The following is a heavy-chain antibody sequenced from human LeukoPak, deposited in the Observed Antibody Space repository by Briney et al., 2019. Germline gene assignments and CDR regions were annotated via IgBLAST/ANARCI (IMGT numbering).Heavy chain of an antibody. CDR2: IIPIFGTA. CDR3: ARGDFWSGYYMNSGFDY. CDR1: GGTFSSYA. V-gene: IGHV1-69*05. D-gene: IGHD3-3*01. Sequence: SVKVSCKASGGTFSSYAISWVRQAPGQGLEWMGGIIPIFGTANYAQKFQGRVTITTDESTSTAYMELSSLRSEDTAVYYCARGDFWSGYYMNSGFDYWGQGTLVTVSS. J-gene: IGHJ4*02.